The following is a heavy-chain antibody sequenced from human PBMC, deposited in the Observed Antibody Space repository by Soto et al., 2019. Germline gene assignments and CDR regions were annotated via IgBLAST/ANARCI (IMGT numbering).Heavy chain of an antibody. V-gene: IGHV3-48*01. CDR3: AREADSVNWFDR. D-gene: IGHD5-18*01. CDR1: GFTFSSYS. CDR2: ISSSSSTL. J-gene: IGHJ5*02. Sequence: EVQLVESGGGLVQPGGSLRLSCAASGFTFSSYSMNWVRQAPGKGLEWVSYISSSSSTLYYADSVKGRFTISRDNAKNSLYLQRNSLTAEDTAGYYCAREADSVNWFDRWGQGTLVTVSS.